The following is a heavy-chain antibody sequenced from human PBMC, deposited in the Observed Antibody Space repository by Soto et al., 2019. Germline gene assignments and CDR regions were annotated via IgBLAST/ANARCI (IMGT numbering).Heavy chain of an antibody. D-gene: IGHD6-19*01. CDR1: GGSISSYY. J-gene: IGHJ4*02. CDR3: ARSPGSGWYFDY. CDR2: IYYSGST. Sequence: SETLSLTCTVSGGSISSYYWSWIRQPPGKGLEWIGYIYYSGSTNYNPSLKSRVTISVDTSKNQFSLKLSSVTAADTAVYYCARSPGSGWYFDYWGQGTLVTVSS. V-gene: IGHV4-59*01.